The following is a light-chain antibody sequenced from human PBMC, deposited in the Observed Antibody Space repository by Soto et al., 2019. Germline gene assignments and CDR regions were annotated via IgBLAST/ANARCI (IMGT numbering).Light chain of an antibody. CDR3: QQYNSDPIT. J-gene: IGKJ5*01. V-gene: IGKV1-5*03. Sequence: DIQMTQSPSSLSASVGDRVTITCRASQSISSWLAWYQQKPGKAPKLLIYKASSLESGVPSRFSGSVSGTEFTLTISSLQPDDFATYYCQQYNSDPITFGQGTRLEIK. CDR1: QSISSW. CDR2: KAS.